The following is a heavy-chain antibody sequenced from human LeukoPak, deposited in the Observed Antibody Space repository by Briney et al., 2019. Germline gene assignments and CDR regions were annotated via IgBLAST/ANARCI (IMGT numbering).Heavy chain of an antibody. V-gene: IGHV1-2*02. CDR2: INHNTGGK. CDR1: GYTFTGYY. CDR3: ARDYGPRGNYFDY. D-gene: IGHD3-10*01. J-gene: IGHJ4*02. Sequence: ASVKVSCKASGYTFTGYYIHWVRQAPRQGLEWMGWINHNTGGKTYAQKFQGRVTMTRDTSISTAYMELSGLTSDDTAVYYCARDYGPRGNYFDYWGQGTLLTVSS.